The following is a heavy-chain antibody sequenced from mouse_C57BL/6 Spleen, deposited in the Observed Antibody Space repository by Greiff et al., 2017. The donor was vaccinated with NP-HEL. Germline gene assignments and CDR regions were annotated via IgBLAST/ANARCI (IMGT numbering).Heavy chain of an antibody. CDR1: GYTFTGYW. V-gene: IGHV1-9*01. CDR3: ARGGTTVVAPYAMDY. J-gene: IGHJ4*01. CDR2: ILPGSGST. D-gene: IGHD1-1*01. Sequence: QVQLQQSGAELMKPGASVKLSCKATGYTFTGYWIEWVKQRPGHGLEWIGEILPGSGSTNSNEKFKGKATFTADTSSNTAYMQLSSLTTEDSAIYYCARGGTTVVAPYAMDYWGQGTSVTVSS.